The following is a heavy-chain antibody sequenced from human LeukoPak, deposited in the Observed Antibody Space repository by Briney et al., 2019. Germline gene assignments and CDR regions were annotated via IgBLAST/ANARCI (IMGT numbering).Heavy chain of an antibody. Sequence: GGFLRLSCAASGFTFSSYGMHWVRQAPGKGLEWVAVISYDGSNKYYADSVKGRFTISRDNSKNTLYLQMNSLRAEDTAVYYCAKDYGTEYGMDVWGQGTTVTVSS. CDR2: ISYDGSNK. V-gene: IGHV3-30*18. CDR1: GFTFSSYG. CDR3: AKDYGTEYGMDV. D-gene: IGHD4-17*01. J-gene: IGHJ6*02.